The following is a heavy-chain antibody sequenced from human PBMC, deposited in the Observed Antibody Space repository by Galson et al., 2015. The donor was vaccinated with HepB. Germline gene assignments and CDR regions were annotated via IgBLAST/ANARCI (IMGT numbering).Heavy chain of an antibody. D-gene: IGHD1-26*01. CDR1: GGSISGYY. CDR3: ARTRQQLLRTLTNYYSYYYMDV. Sequence: SETLSLTCTVSGGSISGYYWTWIRQPAGKGLEWLGRIYTSGSTNYNPSLKSRVTMSVDTSKNQFSLKLSSVTAADTAVYYCARTRQQLLRTLTNYYSYYYMDVWGKGTTVTVSS. CDR2: IYTSGST. J-gene: IGHJ6*03. V-gene: IGHV4-4*07.